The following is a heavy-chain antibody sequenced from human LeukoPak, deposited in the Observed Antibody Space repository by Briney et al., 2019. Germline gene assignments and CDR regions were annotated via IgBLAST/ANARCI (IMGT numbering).Heavy chain of an antibody. D-gene: IGHD6-13*01. CDR2: ISGSGGST. CDR1: GVTFSSYA. Sequence: GGSLRLSCAASGVTFSSYAMSWVRQAPGKGLEWVSAISGSGGSTYYADSVKGRFTISRDNSKNTVYLQMNSLRAEDTAVFYCARGRASSSSYYYYGMDVWALGPTVPVSS. V-gene: IGHV3-23*01. CDR3: ARGRASSSSYYYYGMDV. J-gene: IGHJ6*02.